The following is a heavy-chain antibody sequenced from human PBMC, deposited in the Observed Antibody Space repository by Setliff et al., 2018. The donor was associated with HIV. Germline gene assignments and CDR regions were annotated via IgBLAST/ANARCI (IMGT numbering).Heavy chain of an antibody. J-gene: IGHJ4*02. CDR2: IYYSGGT. V-gene: IGHV4-31*03. Sequence: SETLSLTCTVSGGSISSGGYYWSWIRQHPGKGLEWIGYIYYSGGTYYNPSLKSRVTISVDTSKNQFSLKLSSVTAADTAVYYCARHSRAGDIDYWGQGTLVTVSS. D-gene: IGHD3-16*01. CDR1: GGSISSGGYY. CDR3: ARHSRAGDIDY.